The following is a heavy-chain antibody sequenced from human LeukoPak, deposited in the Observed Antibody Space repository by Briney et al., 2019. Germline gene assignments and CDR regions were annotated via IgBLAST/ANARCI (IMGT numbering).Heavy chain of an antibody. V-gene: IGHV4-31*03. J-gene: IGHJ5*02. D-gene: IGHD2-21*02. Sequence: PSQTLSLACTVSGGSISSGGYYWRWIRQHPGKGLEWIGYIYYSGSTYYNPSLKSRVTISVDTSKNQFSLKLSSVTAADTAVYYCARDREAYCGGDCYSRYNWFDPWGQGTLVTVSS. CDR2: IYYSGST. CDR1: GGSISSGGYY. CDR3: ARDREAYCGGDCYSRYNWFDP.